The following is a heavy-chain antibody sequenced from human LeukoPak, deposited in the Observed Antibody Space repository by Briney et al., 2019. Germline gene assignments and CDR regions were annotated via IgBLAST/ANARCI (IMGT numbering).Heavy chain of an antibody. CDR3: AKDRPPECSSTSCFAEYFQH. V-gene: IGHV3-30*18. CDR1: GFTFSSYG. CDR2: ISYDGSNK. D-gene: IGHD2-2*01. J-gene: IGHJ1*01. Sequence: PGRSLTLSCAASGFTFSSYGMHGVRQAPGKGVEGVAVISYDGSNKYYADSVKGRFTISRDNSKNTLYLQMNSLRAEDTAVYYCAKDRPPECSSTSCFAEYFQHWGQGTLVTVSS.